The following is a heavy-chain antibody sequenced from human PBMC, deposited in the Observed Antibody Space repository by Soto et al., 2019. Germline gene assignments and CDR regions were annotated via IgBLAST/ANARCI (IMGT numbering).Heavy chain of an antibody. CDR2: IIPIFGTA. CDR3: ANSGYEGVWFDP. Sequence: QVQLVQSGAEVKKPGSSVKVSGKVSGATFSSYAISWVRQPPGQGLEWMGGIIPIFGTANYAQKFQGRVTITADESTSTAYMELSSLRSEDTAVYYCANSGYEGVWFDPWGQGTLVTVSS. D-gene: IGHD5-12*01. V-gene: IGHV1-69*01. J-gene: IGHJ5*02. CDR1: GATFSSYA.